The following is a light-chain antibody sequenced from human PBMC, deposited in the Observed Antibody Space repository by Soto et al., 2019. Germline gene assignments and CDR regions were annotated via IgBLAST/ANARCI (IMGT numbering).Light chain of an antibody. J-gene: IGKJ2*01. CDR3: QQYNSDSPYT. Sequence: DIQMTQSPSTLSASVGDRVTITCRASQSISNWLAWYQQIPGKAPKLLIYDASSVESGVPSRFSGSGSGTEFTLTISSLQPDYFSTYYCQQYNSDSPYTFGQGTKLEIK. CDR1: QSISNW. V-gene: IGKV1-5*01. CDR2: DAS.